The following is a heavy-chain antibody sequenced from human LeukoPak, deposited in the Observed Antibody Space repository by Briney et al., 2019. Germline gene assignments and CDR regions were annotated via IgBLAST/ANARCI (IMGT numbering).Heavy chain of an antibody. CDR3: ARGSDEYQFDP. Sequence: GGSLRLSCAASGFTVSSNYMSWVRQAPGKGLEWVSVIYSGGSTYYADSVKGRFTISRDNSKNTVYLQMNSLRAEDTAVYYCARGSDEYQFDPWGQGTLVTVSS. J-gene: IGHJ5*02. CDR1: GFTVSSNY. V-gene: IGHV3-53*01. CDR2: IYSGGST. D-gene: IGHD2-2*01.